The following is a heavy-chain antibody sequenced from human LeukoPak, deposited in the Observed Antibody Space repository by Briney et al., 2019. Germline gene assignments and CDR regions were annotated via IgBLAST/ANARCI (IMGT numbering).Heavy chain of an antibody. J-gene: IGHJ6*02. CDR3: AREGGAYYYYYGMDV. V-gene: IGHV4-4*02. CDR1: GDSISSTGC. CDR2: VYHSGAT. Sequence: SETLSLTCTVSGDSISSTGCWTWVRQPPGEGLEWIGEVYHSGATNYNPSLKSRVTMSVDKSKNQFSLKVNSVTAADTAVYYCAREGGAYYYYYGMDVWGQGTTVTVSS. D-gene: IGHD3-16*01.